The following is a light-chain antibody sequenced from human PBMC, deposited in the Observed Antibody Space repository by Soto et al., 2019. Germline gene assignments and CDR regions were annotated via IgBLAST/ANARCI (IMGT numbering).Light chain of an antibody. J-gene: IGKJ4*01. CDR1: QSIGNS. V-gene: IGKV1-5*03. CDR2: DSS. Sequence: DIHVTQSPSTLSASVGDRVTITCRTSQSIGNSLAWYQQKPGKAPKLLIYDSSKLETGVSSRFSGSGSGTEFTLTINSLQPDDFVAYYCQQYNYHSRTFGGRTK. CDR3: QQYNYHSRT.